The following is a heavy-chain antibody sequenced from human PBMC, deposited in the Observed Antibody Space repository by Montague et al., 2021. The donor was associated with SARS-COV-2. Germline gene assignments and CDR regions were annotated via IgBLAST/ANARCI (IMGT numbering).Heavy chain of an antibody. CDR2: ISSSSSYI. CDR1: GFTFSSYS. J-gene: IGHJ4*02. Sequence: SLRLSCAASGFTFSSYSMNWVRQAPGKGLEWVSSISSSSSYIYYXDSVKGRFTISRDNAKNSLYLQMNSLRAEDTAVYYCARDPGYYYDSSGLIDYWGQETLVTVSS. V-gene: IGHV3-21*01. D-gene: IGHD3-22*01. CDR3: ARDPGYYYDSSGLIDY.